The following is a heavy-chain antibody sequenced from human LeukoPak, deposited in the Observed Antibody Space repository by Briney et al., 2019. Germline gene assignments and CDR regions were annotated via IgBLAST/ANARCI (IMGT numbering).Heavy chain of an antibody. Sequence: PGGSLRLSCAASGFTFSSYGMHWVRQAPGKGLEWVAVISYDGSNKYYADSVKGRFTISRDNSNNTVYLQMNSLRVDDTAVYYCARGNWYFDLWGRGTLVTVSS. CDR2: ISYDGSNK. CDR3: ARGNWYFDL. J-gene: IGHJ2*01. V-gene: IGHV3-30*03. CDR1: GFTFSSYG.